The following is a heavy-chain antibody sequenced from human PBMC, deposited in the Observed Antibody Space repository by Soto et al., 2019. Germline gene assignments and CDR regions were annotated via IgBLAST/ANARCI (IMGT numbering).Heavy chain of an antibody. CDR1: GFTFTNYL. Sequence: EVQLLESGGDLVQPGGSLRLSCAASGFTFTNYLMTWVRQAPGKGLEWVSSIDKSGGDTYYADSVKGRFTISRENSKNTLYLQMNGLRAEDTALYYCATDTYSRSWYFWGQGTVVTVSS. CDR3: ATDTYSRSWYF. CDR2: IDKSGGDT. D-gene: IGHD2-2*01. J-gene: IGHJ4*02. V-gene: IGHV3-23*05.